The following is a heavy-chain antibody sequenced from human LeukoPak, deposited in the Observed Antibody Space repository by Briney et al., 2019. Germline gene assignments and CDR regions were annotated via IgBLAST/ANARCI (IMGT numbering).Heavy chain of an antibody. CDR2: INPTSGGT. D-gene: IGHD6-13*01. J-gene: IGHJ6*03. CDR1: GYTFTGYY. V-gene: IGHV1-2*02. CDR3: ARGGVAAEPGYYYYMDV. Sequence: ASVKVSCKTSGYTFTGYYIQWVRQAPGQGLEWMGYINPTSGGTNYAQEFQGRVTMTRDTSISTAYMELSRLRSDDTAVYYCARGGVAAEPGYYYYMDVWGKGTTVTVSS.